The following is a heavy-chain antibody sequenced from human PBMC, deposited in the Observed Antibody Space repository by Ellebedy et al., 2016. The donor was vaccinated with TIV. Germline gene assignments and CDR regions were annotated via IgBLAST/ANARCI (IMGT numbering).Heavy chain of an antibody. CDR1: GYTFTGYY. CDR3: ARDDSGDSSGLYQY. D-gene: IGHD3-22*01. CDR2: INPNSGGT. V-gene: IGHV1-2*04. Sequence: ASVKVSCXASGYTFTGYYMHWVRQAPGQGLEWMGWINPNSGGTNYAQKFQGWVTMTRDTSISTAYMELSRLRSDDTAVYYCARDDSGDSSGLYQYWGQGTLVTVSS. J-gene: IGHJ4*02.